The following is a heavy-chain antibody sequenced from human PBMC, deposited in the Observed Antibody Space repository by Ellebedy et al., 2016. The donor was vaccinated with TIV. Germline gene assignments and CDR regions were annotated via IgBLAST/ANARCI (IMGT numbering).Heavy chain of an antibody. V-gene: IGHV3-23*01. J-gene: IGHJ4*02. D-gene: IGHD2-2*01. CDR2: ISGSGGST. CDR3: ARTGVFGPAAIDY. Sequence: GESLKISXAASGFTFSSYAMSWVRQAPGKGLEWVSAISGSGGSTYYADSVKGRFTISRDNSKNTLYLQMNSLRAEDTAVYYCARTGVFGPAAIDYWGQGTLVTVSS. CDR1: GFTFSSYA.